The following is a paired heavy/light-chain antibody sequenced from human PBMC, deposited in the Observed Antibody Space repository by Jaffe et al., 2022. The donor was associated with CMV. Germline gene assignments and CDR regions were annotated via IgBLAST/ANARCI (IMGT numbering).Heavy chain of an antibody. V-gene: IGHV1-2*02. CDR2: IYPHNGRT. CDR3: AREAYDTSGGAAFDT. D-gene: IGHD3-22*01. Sequence: QEQLIQSGAEVKKPGASVKVSCKASGYTFTDNYLHWVRQAPGQGLEWVGWIYPHNGRTNYGQKFQGRVTLTRDTSITTTYLELSRLTSDDTAVYYCAREAYDTSGGAAFDTWGQGTMVTVSS. J-gene: IGHJ3*02. CDR1: GYTFTDNY.
Light chain of an antibody. CDR1: RTVLNEFRNKNH. CDR2: WAS. Sequence: DIVMTQSPDSLAVSLGERATIDCKSSRTVLNEFRNKNHLGWYQQKPGQPPKLIINWASTRESGVPDRFSGSGSGTEFTLTISSLQADDVAVYFCQQFYTSPRTFGQGTKVEI. V-gene: IGKV4-1*01. CDR3: QQFYTSPRT. J-gene: IGKJ1*01.